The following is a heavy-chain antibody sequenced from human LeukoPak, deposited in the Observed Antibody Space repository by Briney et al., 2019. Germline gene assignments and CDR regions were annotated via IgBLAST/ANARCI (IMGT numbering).Heavy chain of an antibody. V-gene: IGHV1-2*02. Sequence: ASVKVSCKTSGYTFTSHYMHWVRQAPGQGLEWMGWINPNSGGTNYAQKFQGRVTMTRDTSTSTAYMELSRLRSDDTAVYYCARATVFDYWGQGTLVTVSS. CDR2: INPNSGGT. J-gene: IGHJ4*02. D-gene: IGHD4-17*01. CDR3: ARATVFDY. CDR1: GYTFTSHY.